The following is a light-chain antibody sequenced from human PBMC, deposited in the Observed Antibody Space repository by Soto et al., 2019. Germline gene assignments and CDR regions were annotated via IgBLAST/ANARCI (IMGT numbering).Light chain of an antibody. V-gene: IGLV2-14*01. Sequence: QSALTQPASVSGSPGQSITISCTGTSSDFGGYNYVSWYQQHPGKVPKLIIYEVSNRPSGVSNRFSGSKSGNTASLTISGLQAEDEADYYCSSHTRSTILGVFGTGTKLTVL. CDR1: SSDFGGYNY. CDR2: EVS. CDR3: SSHTRSTILGV. J-gene: IGLJ1*01.